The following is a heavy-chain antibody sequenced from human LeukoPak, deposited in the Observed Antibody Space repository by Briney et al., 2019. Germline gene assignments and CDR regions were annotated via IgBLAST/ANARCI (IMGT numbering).Heavy chain of an antibody. CDR2: ISGSGSLI. CDR1: GFSFSSYA. V-gene: IGHV3-48*03. Sequence: PGGSLRLSCAASGFSFSSYAMTWVRQAPGKGLECVSYISGSGSLIDYVDSVKGRFTISRDNAKKSVYLQMNSLRAEDTAVYYCASLLYWGQGTQVTVSS. J-gene: IGHJ4*02. CDR3: ASLLY.